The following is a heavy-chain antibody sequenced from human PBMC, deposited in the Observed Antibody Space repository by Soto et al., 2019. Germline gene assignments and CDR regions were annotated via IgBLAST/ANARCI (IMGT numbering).Heavy chain of an antibody. CDR2: ISDDGSNK. J-gene: IGHJ6*02. CDR3: TREYAFLEWLLKENYYYYGMDV. CDR1: GFTFSNYG. Sequence: GGSLRLSCAASGFTFSNYGMHWVRQAPGKGLEWVAFISDDGSNKYYADSMKGRFTMSRDNSKSTLYLQMNSLRVEDTAVYYCTREYAFLEWLLKENYYYYGMDVWGQGTTVTVSS. D-gene: IGHD3-3*02. V-gene: IGHV3-30*03.